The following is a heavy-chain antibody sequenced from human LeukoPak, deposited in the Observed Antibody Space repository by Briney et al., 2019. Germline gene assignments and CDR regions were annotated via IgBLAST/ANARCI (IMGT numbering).Heavy chain of an antibody. CDR1: GFTFSDYA. J-gene: IGHJ4*02. Sequence: GGSLRLSCAASGFTFSDYAMTWVRQAPGMGLEWVSAISGSGAGTYYADSVKGRFTISRDNSKNTLFLQINSLRAEDTAVYYCAKERSFGTWLGDYWGQGTLVTVSS. V-gene: IGHV3-23*01. CDR3: AKERSFGTWLGDY. D-gene: IGHD2/OR15-2a*01. CDR2: ISGSGAGT.